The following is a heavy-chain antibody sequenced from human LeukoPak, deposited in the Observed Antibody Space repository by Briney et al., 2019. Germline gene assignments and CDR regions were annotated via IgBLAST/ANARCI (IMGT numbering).Heavy chain of an antibody. CDR1: GGSISSSSYY. J-gene: IGHJ5*02. V-gene: IGHV4-39*07. Sequence: SETLSLTCTVSGGSISSSSYYWGWIRQPPGKGLEWIGEIYHSGSTNYNPSLKSRVTISVDESKNQFSLKLSSVTAADTAVYYCARDRAGYCSSTSCYRWFDPWGQGTLVTVSS. CDR3: ARDRAGYCSSTSCYRWFDP. D-gene: IGHD2-2*02. CDR2: IYHSGST.